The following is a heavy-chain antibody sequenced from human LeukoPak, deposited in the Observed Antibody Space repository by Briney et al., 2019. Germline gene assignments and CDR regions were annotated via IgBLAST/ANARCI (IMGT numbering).Heavy chain of an antibody. J-gene: IGHJ4*02. Sequence: SVKVSCKASGGTFSSYAISWVRQAPGQGLEWMGGIIPIFGTANYAQKFQGRVTVTADESTSTAYMELSSLRSEDTAVYYCARAPWVSFNSSGFDYWGQGTLVTVSS. D-gene: IGHD6-19*01. V-gene: IGHV1-69*13. CDR1: GGTFSSYA. CDR3: ARAPWVSFNSSGFDY. CDR2: IIPIFGTA.